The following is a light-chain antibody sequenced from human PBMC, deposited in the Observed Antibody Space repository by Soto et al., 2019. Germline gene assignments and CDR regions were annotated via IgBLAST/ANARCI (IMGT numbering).Light chain of an antibody. CDR3: QQYNNWPPLT. Sequence: EIVMTQSPATLSVSPGERATLSCRASQSVSSNFAWWQQQPRRAAPILIYGGATRTAGIPARISGGGSWRAFTPPTSSLQSEDYAVYYCQQYNNWPPLTFGRGTKVDI. CDR2: GGA. J-gene: IGKJ4*01. CDR1: QSVSSN. V-gene: IGKV3-15*01.